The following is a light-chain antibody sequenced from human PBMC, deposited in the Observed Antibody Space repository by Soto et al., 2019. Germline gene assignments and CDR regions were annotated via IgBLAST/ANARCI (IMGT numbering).Light chain of an antibody. V-gene: IGKV1-5*03. J-gene: IGKJ2*01. CDR1: QTINSW. Sequence: DIQMTQSPSTLSASVRDRVTITCRASQTINSWLAWYKQRPGKAPRLLIYKASTLESGVPSRFSGSGSGTEFTLTISTLQPDDFATYYCQQYDSIPYTFGQGTKLDIK. CDR2: KAS. CDR3: QQYDSIPYT.